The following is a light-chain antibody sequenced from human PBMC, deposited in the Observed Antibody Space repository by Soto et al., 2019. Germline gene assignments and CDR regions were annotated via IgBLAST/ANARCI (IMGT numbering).Light chain of an antibody. J-gene: IGLJ1*01. V-gene: IGLV2-14*01. Sequence: QSVLTQPASVSGPPGQSITISCTGTSSDVGGYNYVSWYQQHPGKAPKLMIYDVSNRPSGVSNRFSGSKSGNTASLTISGLQAEDEADYYCSSYTSSSTGYVFGTGTKVTVL. CDR2: DVS. CDR3: SSYTSSSTGYV. CDR1: SSDVGGYNY.